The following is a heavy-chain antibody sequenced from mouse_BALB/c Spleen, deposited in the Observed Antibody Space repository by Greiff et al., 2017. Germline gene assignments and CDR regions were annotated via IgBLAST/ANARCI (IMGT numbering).Heavy chain of an antibody. D-gene: IGHD1-1*01. CDR1: GYSFTGYF. Sequence: VQLKQSGPELVKPGASVKISCKASGYSFTGYFMNWVKQSHGKSLEWIGRINPYNGDTFYNQKFKGKATLTVDKSSSTAHMELLSLTSEDSAVYYCEYYYGSSYDAMDYWGQGTSVTVSS. CDR3: EYYYGSSYDAMDY. J-gene: IGHJ4*01. CDR2: INPYNGDT. V-gene: IGHV1-37*01.